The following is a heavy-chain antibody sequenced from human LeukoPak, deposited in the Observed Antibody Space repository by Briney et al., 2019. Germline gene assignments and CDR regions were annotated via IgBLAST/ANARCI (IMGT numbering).Heavy chain of an antibody. J-gene: IGHJ6*02. Sequence: SETLSLTCTVSGGSISSYYWSWIRQPPGKGLEWIGYIYYSGSTNYNPSLKSRVTISVDTSKNPFSLKLSSVTAADTAVYYCARVRPTGHYDILTGYYAPSYYYYGMDAWGQGTTVTVSS. CDR3: ARVRPTGHYDILTGYYAPSYYYYGMDA. V-gene: IGHV4-59*01. CDR1: GGSISSYY. D-gene: IGHD3-9*01. CDR2: IYYSGST.